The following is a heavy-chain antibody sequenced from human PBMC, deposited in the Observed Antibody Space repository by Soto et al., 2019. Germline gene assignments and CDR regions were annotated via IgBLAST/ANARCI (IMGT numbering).Heavy chain of an antibody. CDR2: IYYSGST. V-gene: IGHV4-59*01. J-gene: IGHJ6*03. CDR1: GGSISSYY. CDR3: AGSLVYAHMDV. D-gene: IGHD1-20*01. Sequence: SETLSLTCTVSGGSISSYYWSWIRQPPGKGLEWIGYIYYSGSTNYNPSLKSRVTISVDTSKNQFSLKLSSVTAADTAVYYCAGSLVYAHMDVWGKGTKVTVSS.